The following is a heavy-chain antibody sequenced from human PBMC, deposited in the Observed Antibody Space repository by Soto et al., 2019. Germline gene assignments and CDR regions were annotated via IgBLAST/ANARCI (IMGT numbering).Heavy chain of an antibody. CDR2: IYHSGST. CDR1: GGSISSCGYS. D-gene: IGHD3-22*01. J-gene: IGHJ5*02. CDR3: AAYYYDSSGYYPNWFDP. V-gene: IGHV4-30-2*01. Sequence: SETLSLTCAVSGGSISSCGYSWSWIRQPPGKGLEWIGYIYHSGSTYYNPSLKSRVTISVDRSKNQFSLKLSSVTAADTAVYYCAAYYYDSSGYYPNWFDPWGQGTLVTVSS.